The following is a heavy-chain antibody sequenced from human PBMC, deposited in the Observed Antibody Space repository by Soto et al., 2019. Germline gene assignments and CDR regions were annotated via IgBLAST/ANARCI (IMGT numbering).Heavy chain of an antibody. CDR3: AKANSGDDDEFDY. Sequence: ASVKVSCKASGYTFTGYYMHWVRQAPGQGLEWMGWINPKSGGTDYAQKFQGRVTMTRDTYSRSAYMELSSLRSDDTAVYYCAKANSGDDDEFDYWGQGTKVTVSS. D-gene: IGHD5-12*01. CDR1: GYTFTGYY. J-gene: IGHJ4*02. CDR2: INPKSGGT. V-gene: IGHV1-2*02.